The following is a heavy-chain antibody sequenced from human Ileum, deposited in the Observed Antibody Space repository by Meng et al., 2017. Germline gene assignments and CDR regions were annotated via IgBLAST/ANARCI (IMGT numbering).Heavy chain of an antibody. J-gene: IGHJ5*01. Sequence: ASVKVSCKASGYTFTSYDINWVRQATGQGLEWMGWMNPNSGNTGYAQKFQGRVTMTRNTSISTAYMELSSLRSEDTAVYYCARGDKIVLMVYATINWFDPWGQGNQVNGSS. CDR2: MNPNSGNT. D-gene: IGHD2-8*01. CDR3: ARGDKIVLMVYATINWFDP. V-gene: IGHV1-8*01. CDR1: GYTFTSYD.